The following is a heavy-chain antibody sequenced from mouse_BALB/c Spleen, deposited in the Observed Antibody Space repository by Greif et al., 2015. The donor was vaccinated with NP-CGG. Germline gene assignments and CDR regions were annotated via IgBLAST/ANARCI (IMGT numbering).Heavy chain of an antibody. V-gene: IGHV5-9-4*01. CDR1: GFTFSSYA. D-gene: IGHD1-1*01. Sequence: EVKLVESGGGLVKPGGSLKLSCAASGFTFSSYAMSWVRQSPEKRLEWVAEISSGGSYTYYPDTVTGRFTISRDNAKNTLYLEMSSLRSEDTAMYYCARASYGSSDGAMDYWGQGTSVTVSS. J-gene: IGHJ4*01. CDR2: ISSGGSYT. CDR3: ARASYGSSDGAMDY.